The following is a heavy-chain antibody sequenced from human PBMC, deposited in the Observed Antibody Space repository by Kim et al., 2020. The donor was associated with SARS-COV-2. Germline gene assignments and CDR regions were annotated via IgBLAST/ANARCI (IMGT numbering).Heavy chain of an antibody. D-gene: IGHD3-22*01. V-gene: IGHV1-69*13. Sequence: SVKVSCKASGGTFSSYAISWVRQAPGQGLEWMGGIIPIFGTANYAQKFQGRVTITADESTSTAYMELSSLRSEDTAVYYCARTRRDYYDSSGYYDAFDIWGQGTMVTVSS. J-gene: IGHJ3*02. CDR1: GGTFSSYA. CDR3: ARTRRDYYDSSGYYDAFDI. CDR2: IIPIFGTA.